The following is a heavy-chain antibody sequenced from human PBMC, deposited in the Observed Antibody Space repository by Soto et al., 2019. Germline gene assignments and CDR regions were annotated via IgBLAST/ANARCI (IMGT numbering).Heavy chain of an antibody. CDR1: GGSISSGGFY. CDR2: FYDSGSA. D-gene: IGHD1-1*01. CDR3: ARGPRQLGGSYYYGMDV. J-gene: IGHJ6*02. V-gene: IGHV4-31*02. Sequence: TLSLTCIVSGGSISSGGFYWTWVRQRPGQGLEWIGFFYDSGSAYYNASLKNRLSISVDRSNNQFSLKLTSVTAADTAVYYCARGPRQLGGSYYYGMDVWGQGTAVTVSS.